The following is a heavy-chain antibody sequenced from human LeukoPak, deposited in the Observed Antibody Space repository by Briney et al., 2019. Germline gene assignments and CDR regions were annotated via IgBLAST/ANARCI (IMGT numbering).Heavy chain of an antibody. CDR1: GFTFSSYG. CDR2: FSGSGGRT. V-gene: IGHV3-23*01. J-gene: IGHJ6*03. Sequence: GGSLRLSCAASGFTFSSYGMSWVRQAPGKGLEWVSSFSGSGGRTYFADSVKGRFTISRDNSKNTLYLQMNSLRAEDTAIYYCAKDDRDYGNYMDVWGKGTTVTVSS. D-gene: IGHD3-16*01. CDR3: AKDDRDYGNYMDV.